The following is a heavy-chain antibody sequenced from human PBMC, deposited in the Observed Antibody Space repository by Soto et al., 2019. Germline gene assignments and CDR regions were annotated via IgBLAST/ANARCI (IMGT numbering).Heavy chain of an antibody. Sequence: TSETLSLTCTVSGGSISSYYWSWIRQPPGKGLEWIGYIYYSGSTNYNPSLKSRVTISVDTSKNQFSLKLSSVTAADTAVYYCARASRDGYNRWYFDYWGQGTLVTVSS. CDR1: GGSISSYY. J-gene: IGHJ4*02. CDR2: IYYSGST. CDR3: ARASRDGYNRWYFDY. V-gene: IGHV4-59*01. D-gene: IGHD5-12*01.